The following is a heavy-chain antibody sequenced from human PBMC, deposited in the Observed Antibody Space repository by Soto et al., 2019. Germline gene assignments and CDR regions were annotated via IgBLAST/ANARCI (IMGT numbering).Heavy chain of an antibody. J-gene: IGHJ3*02. Sequence: GESLKISCKGSGHSFTSYWIGWVRQMPGKGLEWMGIIYPGDSDTRYSPSFQGQVTISADKSISTAYLQWSSLKASDTAMYYCARRDSWGSYQEDAFDIWGQGTMVTVSS. CDR3: ARRDSWGSYQEDAFDI. CDR1: GHSFTSYW. V-gene: IGHV5-51*01. D-gene: IGHD1-26*01. CDR2: IYPGDSDT.